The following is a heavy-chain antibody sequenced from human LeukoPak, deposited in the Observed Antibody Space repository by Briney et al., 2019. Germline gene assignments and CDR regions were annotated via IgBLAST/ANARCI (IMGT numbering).Heavy chain of an antibody. CDR3: ARDFVPPGPFYYYYMDV. V-gene: IGHV1-18*01. CDR2: ISAYNGNT. J-gene: IGHJ6*03. Sequence: GASVSVSCKASGYTFTSYGISWVRQAPGQGREGMGWISAYNGNTNYAQKLQGRVTITTDTSTSTAYMELRSLRSDDTAVYYCARDFVPPGPFYYYYMDVWGKGTTVTVSS. D-gene: IGHD2-2*01. CDR1: GYTFTSYG.